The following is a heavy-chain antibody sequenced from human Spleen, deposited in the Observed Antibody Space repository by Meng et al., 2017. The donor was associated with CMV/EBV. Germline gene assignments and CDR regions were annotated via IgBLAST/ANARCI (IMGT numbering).Heavy chain of an antibody. J-gene: IGHJ4*02. CDR1: GFTFSSYE. CDR2: ISSSGSTI. Sequence: GESLKISCAASGFTFSSYEMNWVRQAPGKGLEWVSYISSSGSTIYYADSVKGRFTISRDNSKNTLYLQMNSLRAEDTAVYYCARDRSWRARPLAIDYWGQGTLVTVSS. D-gene: IGHD6-6*01. CDR3: ARDRSWRARPLAIDY. V-gene: IGHV3-48*03.